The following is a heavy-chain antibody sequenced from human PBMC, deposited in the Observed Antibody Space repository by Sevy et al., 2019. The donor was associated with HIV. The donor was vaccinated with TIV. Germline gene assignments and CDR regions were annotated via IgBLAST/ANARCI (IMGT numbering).Heavy chain of an antibody. CDR2: INHSGST. J-gene: IGHJ6*02. V-gene: IGHV4-34*01. CDR3: ASTVSPYYYDMDV. CDR1: DGSFSAFH. D-gene: IGHD1-20*01. Sequence: SETLSLTCAVYDGSFSAFHWSWIRQPSGKGLEWIGIINHSGSTNYNPSLKSRVTISVDTSGNQFSLKLSSVTAADTAVYYCASTVSPYYYDMDVWGQGTTVTVSS.